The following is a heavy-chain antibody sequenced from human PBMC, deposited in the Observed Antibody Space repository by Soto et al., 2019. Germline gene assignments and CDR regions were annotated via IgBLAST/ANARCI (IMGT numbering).Heavy chain of an antibody. CDR2: ISGSGGST. Sequence: EVQLLESGGGLVQPGGSLRLSCAASGFTFSSYAMSWVRQAPGKGLEWVSGISGSGGSTYYADSVKGRFTISRDNSKNTLYLQMNSLRAEDTAVYFCAEGGCSGVSCGWFDPWGQGTLVTVSS. CDR1: GFTFSSYA. J-gene: IGHJ5*02. V-gene: IGHV3-23*01. D-gene: IGHD2-15*01. CDR3: AEGGCSGVSCGWFDP.